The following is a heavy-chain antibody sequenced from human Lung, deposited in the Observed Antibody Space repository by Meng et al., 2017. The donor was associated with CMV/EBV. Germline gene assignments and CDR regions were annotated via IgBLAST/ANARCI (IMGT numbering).Heavy chain of an antibody. V-gene: IGHV3-30-3*01. Sequence: SXKISXAASGFTFSSYALHWVRQAPGKGLEWVAVISYDGSIKHYADSVKGRFSISRDNPKNTLYLQMNSLRADDTAVYYCARDRYYYDSNFDHWGQGTXVNGYS. J-gene: IGHJ4*02. CDR3: ARDRYYYDSNFDH. CDR1: GFTFSSYA. D-gene: IGHD3-22*01. CDR2: ISYDGSIK.